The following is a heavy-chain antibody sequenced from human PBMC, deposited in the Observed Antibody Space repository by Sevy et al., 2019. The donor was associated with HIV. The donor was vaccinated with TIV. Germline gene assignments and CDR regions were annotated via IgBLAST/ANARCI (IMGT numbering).Heavy chain of an antibody. Sequence: GGSLRLSCAASGFTFSSYAMSWVRQAPGKGLEWVSAISGSGGSTYYADSVKGRFTISRDNSKNTQYLQMNSLRAEDTSVYYCAKVPSRGVVAANYYFDYWGQGTLVNVSS. CDR2: ISGSGGST. J-gene: IGHJ4*02. D-gene: IGHD2-15*01. CDR1: GFTFSSYA. V-gene: IGHV3-23*01. CDR3: AKVPSRGVVAANYYFDY.